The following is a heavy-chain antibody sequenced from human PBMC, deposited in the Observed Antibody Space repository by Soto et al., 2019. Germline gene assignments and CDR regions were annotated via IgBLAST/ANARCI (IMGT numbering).Heavy chain of an antibody. CDR1: GFTFSSYA. CDR2: ISYDGSNK. Sequence: QVQLVESGGGVVQPGRSLRLSCAASGFTFSSYAMHWVRQAPGKGLEWVAVISYDGSNKYYADSVKGRFTISRDNSKNRLYLQMNSLRAEDTAVCYCARDWTTYDILTGFVYWGQGTLVTVSS. D-gene: IGHD3-9*01. J-gene: IGHJ4*02. V-gene: IGHV3-30-3*01. CDR3: ARDWTTYDILTGFVY.